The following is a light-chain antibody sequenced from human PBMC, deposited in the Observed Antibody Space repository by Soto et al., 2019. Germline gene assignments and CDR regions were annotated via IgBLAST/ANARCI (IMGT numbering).Light chain of an antibody. J-gene: IGKJ1*01. CDR2: GAS. V-gene: IGKV3-20*01. CDR1: HSISSSF. CDR3: QQYVTSSWT. Sequence: EIVLTQSPGTLSLSPGERATLSCRASHSISSSFLAWYQQRPGQSPRLIIYGASSRATGIPDRFSGSGSGTDFTLTISRLDLEDSAFYYCQQYVTSSWTFGQGTKVDIK.